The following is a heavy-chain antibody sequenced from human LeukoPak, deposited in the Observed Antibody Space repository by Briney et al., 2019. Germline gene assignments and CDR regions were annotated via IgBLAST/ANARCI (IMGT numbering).Heavy chain of an antibody. CDR1: GFTFSSYS. CDR3: ARDYSSPGNFDY. J-gene: IGHJ4*02. Sequence: PGGSLRLSCAASGFTFSSYSMTWVRQAPGKGLEWVSSISSSSYIYYADSVKGRFTISRDNAKNSLYLQMNSLRAEDTAVYYCARDYSSPGNFDYWGQGTLVTVSS. D-gene: IGHD6-13*01. CDR2: ISSSSYI. V-gene: IGHV3-21*01.